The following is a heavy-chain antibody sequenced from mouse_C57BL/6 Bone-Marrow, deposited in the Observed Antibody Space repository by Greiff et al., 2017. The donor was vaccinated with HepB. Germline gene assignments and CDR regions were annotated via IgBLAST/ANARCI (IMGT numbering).Heavy chain of an antibody. CDR3: ARQVLPYFDY. J-gene: IGHJ2*01. D-gene: IGHD1-1*01. V-gene: IGHV5-6*01. Sequence: EVHLVESGGDLVKPGGSLKLSCAASGFTFSSYGMSWVRQTPDKRLEWVATISSGGSYTYYPDSVKGRFTISRDNAKNTLYLQMSSLKSEDTAMYVCARQVLPYFDYWGQGTTLTVSS. CDR2: ISSGGSYT. CDR1: GFTFSSYG.